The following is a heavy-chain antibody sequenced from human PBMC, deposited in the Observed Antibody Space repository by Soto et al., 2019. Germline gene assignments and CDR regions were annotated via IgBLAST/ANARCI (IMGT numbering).Heavy chain of an antibody. Sequence: QVQLQESGPGLVKPSGTLSLTCVVSGGSISSSNWWRWVRQPPGKGLEWIGEIYHSGSTNYNPSHKSRVTIAVDKYKNQVSLKLSFVTAANTAVYYCAGGTTVSSHLGYFDYWGQGTLVTVSS. V-gene: IGHV4-4*02. CDR1: GGSISSSNW. CDR2: IYHSGST. CDR3: AGGTTVSSHLGYFDY. D-gene: IGHD4-17*01. J-gene: IGHJ4*02.